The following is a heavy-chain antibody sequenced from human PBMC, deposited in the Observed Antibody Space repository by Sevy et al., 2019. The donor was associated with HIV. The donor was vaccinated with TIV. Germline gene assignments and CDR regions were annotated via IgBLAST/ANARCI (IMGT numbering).Heavy chain of an antibody. CDR1: GFNFSNVW. J-gene: IGHJ1*01. D-gene: IGHD3-16*01. CDR3: ATGGSLFQH. V-gene: IGHV3-15*01. CDR2: VKSKTECGTT. Sequence: GGSLRLSCAASGFNFSNVWMSWIRQAPGKGLEGVGHVKSKTECGTTDYAAPVRGRFAISRDDSKNTLYLEMTSLKTEDTAVYYCATGGSLFQHWGQGTLVTVSS.